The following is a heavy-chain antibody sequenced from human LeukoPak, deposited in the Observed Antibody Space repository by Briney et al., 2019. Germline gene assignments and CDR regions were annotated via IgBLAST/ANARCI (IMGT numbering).Heavy chain of an antibody. V-gene: IGHV4-59*01. D-gene: IGHD2-15*01. Sequence: SETLSLTCTVSGGSISSYYWSWIRQPPGKGLEWIGYIYYSGITNYNPSLKSRVTISVDTSKNQFSLRLSSVTAADTAVYYCATRVSGVVVAPYWYFDLWGRSTLVTVSS. J-gene: IGHJ2*01. CDR3: ATRVSGVVVAPYWYFDL. CDR2: IYYSGIT. CDR1: GGSISSYY.